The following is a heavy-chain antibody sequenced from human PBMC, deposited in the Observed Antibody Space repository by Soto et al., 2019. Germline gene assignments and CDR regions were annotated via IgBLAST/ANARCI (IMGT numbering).Heavy chain of an antibody. CDR1: GFTFSSYA. J-gene: IGHJ4*02. CDR2: ISGSGGST. Sequence: GGSLRLSCAASGFTFSSYAMSWVRQAPGKGLEWVSAISGSGGSTYYADSVKGRFTISRDNSKNTLYLQMNSLRAEDTAVYYCAKDPHYYDILTGYYPFLFDYWGQGTLVTVSS. V-gene: IGHV3-23*01. D-gene: IGHD3-9*01. CDR3: AKDPHYYDILTGYYPFLFDY.